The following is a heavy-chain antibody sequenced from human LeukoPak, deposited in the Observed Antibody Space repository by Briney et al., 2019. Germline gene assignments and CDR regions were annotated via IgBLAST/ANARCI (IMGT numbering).Heavy chain of an antibody. CDR3: ARDSPRGSPNFDY. CDR1: GGTFSSYA. CDR2: IIPIFGTA. D-gene: IGHD1-26*01. J-gene: IGHJ4*02. V-gene: IGHV1-69*13. Sequence: GASVKVSCKASGGTFSSYAISWVRQAPGQGLEWMGGIIPIFGTANYAQKFQGRVTITADESTSTAYMELSSLRSEDTAVYYCARDSPRGSPNFDYWGQGTLITASS.